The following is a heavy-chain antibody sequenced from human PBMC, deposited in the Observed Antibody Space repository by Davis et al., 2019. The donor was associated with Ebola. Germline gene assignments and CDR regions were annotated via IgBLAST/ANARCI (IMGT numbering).Heavy chain of an antibody. CDR2: IWYDGSNK. V-gene: IGHV3-33*01. Sequence: GESLKISCAASGFTFSSYGMHWVRQAPGKGLEWVAVIWYDGSNKYYADSVKGRFTISRDNSKNTLYLQMNSLRAEDTAVYYCARELWFGAYFDYWGQGTLVTVSS. CDR1: GFTFSSYG. J-gene: IGHJ4*02. CDR3: ARELWFGAYFDY. D-gene: IGHD3-10*01.